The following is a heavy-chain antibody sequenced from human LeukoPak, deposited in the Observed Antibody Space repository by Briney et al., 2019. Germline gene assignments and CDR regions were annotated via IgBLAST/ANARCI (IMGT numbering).Heavy chain of an antibody. Sequence: ASVKVSSKPSGYTSTRYVINWVRQATGPGREWMGWMNPNIGNTGYAQTSQGRVTTTRNTTISTACMGLSSPRSQETALYYCARVDISMVRGVNRIKSYYYYGRQVWAQGPRVSVPS. CDR3: ARVDISMVRGVNRIKSYYYYGRQV. V-gene: IGHV1-8*01. J-gene: IGHJ6*02. CDR1: GYTSTRYV. CDR2: MNPNIGNT. D-gene: IGHD3-10*01.